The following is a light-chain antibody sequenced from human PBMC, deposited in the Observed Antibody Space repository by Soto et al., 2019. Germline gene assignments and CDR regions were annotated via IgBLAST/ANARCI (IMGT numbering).Light chain of an antibody. V-gene: IGLV2-23*01. CDR2: EGT. CDR3: CSYAGSRTFV. CDR1: SSDVGAYNL. Sequence: QSALTQPASVSGSPGQSITVSCTGTSSDVGAYNLVSWYQQYPGKAPRLIIYEGTKRPSGISHRFSGSKSDNPASLTISGLRAEDEAHYHCCSYAGSRTFVFGGGTKLTVL. J-gene: IGLJ3*02.